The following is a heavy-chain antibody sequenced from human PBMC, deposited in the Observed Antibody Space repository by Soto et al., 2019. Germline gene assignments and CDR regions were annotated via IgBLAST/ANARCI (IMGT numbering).Heavy chain of an antibody. CDR1: GYTFTSYG. D-gene: IGHD6-13*01. J-gene: IGHJ6*02. Sequence: QVQLVQSGAEVKKPGASVKVSCKASGYTFTSYGISWVRQAPGQGLEWMGWISAYNGNTNYAQKLQGRVTMTTDTSTSTAYRGLRILRSNDTAVYYCARAPGYRSSWYYYNYYYGMDVGGQGTKVTVSS. CDR2: ISAYNGNT. V-gene: IGHV1-18*01. CDR3: ARAPGYRSSWYYYNYYYGMDV.